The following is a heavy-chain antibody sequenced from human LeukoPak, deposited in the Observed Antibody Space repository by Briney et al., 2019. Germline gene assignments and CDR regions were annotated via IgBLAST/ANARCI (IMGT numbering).Heavy chain of an antibody. Sequence: GASVKVSCKASGYTFTGYYMHWVRQAPGQGLEWMGWISAYNGNTNYAQKLQGRVTMTTDTSTSTAYMELRSLRSDDTAVYYCARDSRDYFDYWGQGTLVTVSS. V-gene: IGHV1-18*04. CDR1: GYTFTGYY. J-gene: IGHJ4*02. CDR3: ARDSRDYFDY. CDR2: ISAYNGNT.